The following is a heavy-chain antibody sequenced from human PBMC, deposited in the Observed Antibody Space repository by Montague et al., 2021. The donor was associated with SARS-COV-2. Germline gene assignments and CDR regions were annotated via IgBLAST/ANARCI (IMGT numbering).Heavy chain of an antibody. CDR1: GFTVSRNY. CDR2: IFAGGST. Sequence: SLRLSCAASGFTVSRNYMGWVRQAPGKGLEWVSVIFAGGSTTYADSGKGRFTISRDISQNTLYLQMNSLRAEDMAVYYCAKGGTSYFYGMDVWGQGTTVAVSS. V-gene: IGHV3-66*01. D-gene: IGHD1-26*01. CDR3: AKGGTSYFYGMDV. J-gene: IGHJ6*02.